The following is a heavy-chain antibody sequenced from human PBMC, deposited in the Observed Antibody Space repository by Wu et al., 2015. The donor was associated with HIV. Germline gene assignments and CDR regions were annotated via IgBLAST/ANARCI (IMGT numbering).Heavy chain of an antibody. CDR2: IDNSGRT. CDR1: GASISSGDYY. J-gene: IGHJ2*01. CDR3: ARVPLGGYYDSPGYFDL. V-gene: IGHV4-30-4*08. Sequence: QVQLQESGPGLVKPSQTLSLTRTVSGASISSGDYYWSWIRQPPGKGLEWIGYIDNSGRTYYIPSLKSRLTISVDTSKNQFSLKLSSVTAADTAVYYCARVPLGGYYDSPGYFDLWGRGTLVTVSS. D-gene: IGHD3-22*01.